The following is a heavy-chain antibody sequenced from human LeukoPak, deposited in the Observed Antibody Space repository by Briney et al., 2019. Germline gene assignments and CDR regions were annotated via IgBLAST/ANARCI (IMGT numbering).Heavy chain of an antibody. Sequence: ASVKVSCKASGYTFTSYYMHWVRQAPGQGLEWMGIINPSGGSTSYAQKFQGRVTMTRDTSTSTVYMELSSLRSEDTAVYYCASEVSLLTGDGYWGQGTLVTVSS. CDR3: ASEVSLLTGDGY. CDR2: INPSGGST. V-gene: IGHV1-46*01. CDR1: GYTFTSYY. J-gene: IGHJ4*02. D-gene: IGHD7-27*01.